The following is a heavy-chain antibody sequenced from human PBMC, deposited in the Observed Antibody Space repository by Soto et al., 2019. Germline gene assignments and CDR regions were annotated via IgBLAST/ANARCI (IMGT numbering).Heavy chain of an antibody. CDR2: IKNSGIT. D-gene: IGHD2-2*01. CDR1: GGSINSYC. CDR3: ARVYSTTWSPDAFDI. J-gene: IGHJ3*02. V-gene: IGHV4-34*01. Sequence: SETLSLTCAVSGGSINSYCWSWVRQPPGKGLGWIGEIKNSGITKSKPSLKSPITLSVDTTKKRFSLKLSSVTAADTAVYYCARVYSTTWSPDAFDIWGQGTVVTVSS.